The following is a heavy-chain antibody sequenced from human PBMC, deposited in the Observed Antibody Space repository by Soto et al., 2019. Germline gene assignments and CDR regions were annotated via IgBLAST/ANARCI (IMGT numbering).Heavy chain of an antibody. CDR3: ARDLKGRVVAAKRYYYYGMDV. CDR2: IWYDGSNK. V-gene: IGHV3-33*01. J-gene: IGHJ6*02. CDR1: GFTFSSYG. D-gene: IGHD2-15*01. Sequence: GGSLRLSCAASGFTFSSYGMHWVRQAPGKGLEWVAVIWYDGSNKYYADSVKGRFTISRDNSKNTLYLQMNSLRAEDTAVYYCARDLKGRVVAAKRYYYYGMDVWGQGTTVTVSS.